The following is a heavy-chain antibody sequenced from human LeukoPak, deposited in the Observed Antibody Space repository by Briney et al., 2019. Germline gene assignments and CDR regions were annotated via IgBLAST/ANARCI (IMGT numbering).Heavy chain of an antibody. CDR1: GFTFSRYS. Sequence: PGGSLRLSCAVSGFTFSRYSMNWVGHAPGKGLEWVSVISGGSTSTFYADSVKGRFTISRDNAKNSLYLQMNSLRAEDTAVYFCARDPRTDGFDIWGQGTMVTVSS. CDR3: ARDPRTDGFDI. CDR2: ISGGSTST. J-gene: IGHJ3*02. V-gene: IGHV3-21*01. D-gene: IGHD5-24*01.